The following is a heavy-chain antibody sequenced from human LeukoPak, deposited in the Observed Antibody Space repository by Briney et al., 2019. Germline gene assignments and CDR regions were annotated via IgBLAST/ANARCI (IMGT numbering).Heavy chain of an antibody. CDR2: ISGSGGTT. V-gene: IGHV3-23*01. CDR3: SXXXCGGPFYQNDAFDI. Sequence: PGGSLRLSCAASGFTFSNYAMSWVRQAPGKGLEWVSAISGSGGTTYYADSVRGRFSISRDNSDNTLFLQMNSLRAEDTAVYYFSXXXCGGPFYQNDAFDISGQGTTVTVSS. CDR1: GFTFSNYA. D-gene: IGHD2-21*01. J-gene: IGHJ3*02.